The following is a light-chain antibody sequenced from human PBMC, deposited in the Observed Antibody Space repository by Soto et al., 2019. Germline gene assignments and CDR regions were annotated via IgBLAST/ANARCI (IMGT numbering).Light chain of an antibody. Sequence: EIVMTQSPATLSVSPGESATLSCRASQSITNNLAWYQQKSGQAPRLLIYGASTRATGFPARFSGSGSGTEFTLTISSLQSEDFAVYYCQQYSNWPPTWTFGQGTKVDI. CDR3: QQYSNWPPTWT. CDR2: GAS. J-gene: IGKJ1*01. V-gene: IGKV3-15*01. CDR1: QSITNN.